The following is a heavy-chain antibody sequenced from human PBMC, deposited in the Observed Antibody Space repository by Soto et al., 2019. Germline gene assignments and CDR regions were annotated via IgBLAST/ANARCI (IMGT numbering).Heavy chain of an antibody. Sequence: SVKVSCKASGFTFTSSAVQWVRQARGQRLEWIGWIVVGSGNTNYAQKFQERVTITRDMSTSTAYMELSSLRSEDTAVYYCAAGSDYGDYEVDYWGQGTLVTVSS. CDR2: IVVGSGNT. J-gene: IGHJ4*02. CDR1: GFTFTSSA. D-gene: IGHD4-17*01. CDR3: AAGSDYGDYEVDY. V-gene: IGHV1-58*01.